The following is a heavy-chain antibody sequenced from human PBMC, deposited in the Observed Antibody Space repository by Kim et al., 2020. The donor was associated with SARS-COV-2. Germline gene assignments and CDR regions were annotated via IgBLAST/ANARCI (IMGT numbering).Heavy chain of an antibody. CDR3: ARWRAYCSGGSCYSDDAFDI. CDR2: IDPSDSYT. Sequence: GASLKISCKGSGYSFTSYWISWVRQMPGKGLEWMGRIDPSDSYTNYSPSFQGHVTISADKSISTAYLQWSSLKASDTAMYYCARWRAYCSGGSCYSDDAFDIWGQGTMVTVSS. J-gene: IGHJ3*02. V-gene: IGHV5-10-1*01. CDR1: GYSFTSYW. D-gene: IGHD2-15*01.